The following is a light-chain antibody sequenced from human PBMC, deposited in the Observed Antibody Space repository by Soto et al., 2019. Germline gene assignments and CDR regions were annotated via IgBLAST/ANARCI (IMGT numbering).Light chain of an antibody. CDR1: QSVSSS. J-gene: IGKJ1*01. Sequence: IVLTQSPGTLSLSPVDRAPPSGRASQSVSSSLAWYQQKPGRSPRLLIYGASTRAIGIPARFSGSGSGTEFTLTIRSLQSEDFAVYDCLQYNNWWTFGQGTKVDIK. CDR2: GAS. CDR3: LQYNNWWT. V-gene: IGKV3-15*01.